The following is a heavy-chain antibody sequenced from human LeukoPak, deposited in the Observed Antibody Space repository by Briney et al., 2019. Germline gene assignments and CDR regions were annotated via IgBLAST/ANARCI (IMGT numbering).Heavy chain of an antibody. D-gene: IGHD6-19*01. J-gene: IGHJ5*01. CDR2: IWHDGSQR. Sequence: GGSLRLSCAASGFTFSNYGMHWVRQAPGKGLEWGAVIWHDGSQRHHADSVKGRYTISRDNSNNILYLEMNSLRAEDTAVYYCVKEKAVDGTVKNNWIDSWGQGTLVTVSS. CDR3: VKEKAVDGTVKNNWIDS. CDR1: GFTFSNYG. V-gene: IGHV3-33*03.